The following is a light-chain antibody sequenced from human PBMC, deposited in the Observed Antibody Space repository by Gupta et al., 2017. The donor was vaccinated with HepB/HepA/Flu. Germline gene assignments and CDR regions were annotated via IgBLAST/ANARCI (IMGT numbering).Light chain of an antibody. CDR3: QASDSSTVV. CDR2: QDS. Sequence: SYELTQPPSVSVSPGQTASITCSGDKLGDKYACWYHQKPGQSPVLVIYQDSKRPSGIPERFSGSTSGNTANLTIGATQAMDEDDYYSQASDSSTVVFGGGTKLTVL. V-gene: IGLV3-1*01. J-gene: IGLJ2*01. CDR1: KLGDKY.